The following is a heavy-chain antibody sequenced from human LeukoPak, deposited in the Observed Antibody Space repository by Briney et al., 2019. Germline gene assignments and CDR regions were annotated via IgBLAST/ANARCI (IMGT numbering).Heavy chain of an antibody. Sequence: GGSLRLPCAASGFTFSDYYMNWVRQAPGKGLEWVSSISSSSSYIYYADSVKGRFTISRDNAKNSLYLQMNSLRAEDTAVYYCARGLWFGELYYYGMDVWGQGTTVTVSS. CDR3: ARGLWFGELYYYGMDV. D-gene: IGHD3-10*01. J-gene: IGHJ6*02. V-gene: IGHV3-21*01. CDR2: ISSSSSYI. CDR1: GFTFSDYY.